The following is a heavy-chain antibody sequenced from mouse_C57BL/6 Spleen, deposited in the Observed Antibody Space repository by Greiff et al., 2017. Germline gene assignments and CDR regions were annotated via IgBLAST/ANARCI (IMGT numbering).Heavy chain of an antibody. J-gene: IGHJ4*01. CDR1: GFTFSDYG. V-gene: IGHV5-15*01. D-gene: IGHD2-4*01. Sequence: EVKLMESGGGLVQPGGSLKLSCAASGFTFSDYGMAWVRQAPRKGPEWVAFISNLAYSIYYADTVTGRFTISREKAKNTLYLEKSSLRSEDTAMYYCARVYYDYDGDYYAMDYWGQGTSVTVSS. CDR3: ARVYYDYDGDYYAMDY. CDR2: ISNLAYSI.